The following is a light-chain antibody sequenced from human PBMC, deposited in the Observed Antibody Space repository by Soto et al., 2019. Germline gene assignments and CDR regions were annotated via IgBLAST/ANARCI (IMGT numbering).Light chain of an antibody. V-gene: IGKV2-30*02. CDR3: LQATHWPHT. CDR2: QVS. Sequence: DVVLTQSPLSLSVTLGQPASISCGSSRSLVHSDGNIYLIWFQQRPGQSPRRLIYQVSNRESGVPDRFSGSGSVTDFTLKISRVEAEDVGVYYCLQATHWPHTFGHGTKVDIK. CDR1: RSLVHSDGNIY. J-gene: IGKJ2*01.